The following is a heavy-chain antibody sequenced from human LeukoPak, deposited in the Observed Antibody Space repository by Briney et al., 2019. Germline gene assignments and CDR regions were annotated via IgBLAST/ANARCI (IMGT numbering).Heavy chain of an antibody. V-gene: IGHV4-59*01. J-gene: IGHJ4*02. Sequence: SETLSLTCTVSGASISGWYWSWIRQPPGKGLEWIGYVYGSGYTNYNPSLESRVTMSIDTSKNHFSLKLTSVTAADTATYYCARETSLAGFASGLGFNYWGQGILVTVSS. CDR3: ARETSLAGFASGLGFNY. CDR2: VYGSGYT. CDR1: GASISGWY. D-gene: IGHD6-19*01.